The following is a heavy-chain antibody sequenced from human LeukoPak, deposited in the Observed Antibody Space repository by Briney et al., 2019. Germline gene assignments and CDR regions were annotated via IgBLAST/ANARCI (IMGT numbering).Heavy chain of an antibody. J-gene: IGHJ4*02. V-gene: IGHV3-7*03. CDR1: GLTFSRHW. D-gene: IGHD2-15*01. CDR3: AKRDSTPRTGYYYFDY. Sequence: GGSLRLSCAASGLTFSRHWMTWVRQAPGKGLEWVANIKHDGSEKNYVDSVKGRFTISRDNSKNTLYLQMNSLRPEDTAIFYCAKRDSTPRTGYYYFDYWGQGILVTVSS. CDR2: IKHDGSEK.